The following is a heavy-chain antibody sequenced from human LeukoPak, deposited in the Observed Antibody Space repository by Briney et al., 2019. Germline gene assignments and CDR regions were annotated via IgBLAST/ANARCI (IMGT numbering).Heavy chain of an antibody. Sequence: GGSLRLSCAASGFTFSSYEMSWVRRAPGKGLEWVSATSSSDDGKYYADSVRGRFTISRDNSRNTMYLQMNSLRAEDAAVYYCAKAPVTSCRGAFCYPFDSWGQGTLVTVSS. CDR1: GFTFSSYE. CDR3: AKAPVTSCRGAFCYPFDS. CDR2: TSSSDDGK. D-gene: IGHD2-15*01. J-gene: IGHJ4*02. V-gene: IGHV3-23*01.